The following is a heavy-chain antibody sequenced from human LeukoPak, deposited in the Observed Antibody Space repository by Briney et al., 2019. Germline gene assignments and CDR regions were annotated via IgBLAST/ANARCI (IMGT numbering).Heavy chain of an antibody. J-gene: IGHJ6*02. CDR2: ISGSGGST. D-gene: IGHD6-19*01. Sequence: SGGSLRLSCAASGFTFSSYAMSWVRQAPGKGLEWVSAISGSGGSTYYADSVKGRFTISRDNSKNTLYLQMNSLRAEDTAVYYCAKDAYSSGYSPGYYYYGMDVWGQGTTVTVSS. V-gene: IGHV3-23*01. CDR3: AKDAYSSGYSPGYYYYGMDV. CDR1: GFTFSSYA.